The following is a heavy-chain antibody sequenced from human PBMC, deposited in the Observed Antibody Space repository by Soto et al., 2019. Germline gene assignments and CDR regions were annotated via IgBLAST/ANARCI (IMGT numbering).Heavy chain of an antibody. CDR2: INPSGGST. CDR3: ARGGTPYDSSGYSNYYYGMDV. V-gene: IGHV1-46*01. J-gene: IGHJ6*02. Sequence: ASVKVSCKASGYTFTSYYMHWVRQAPGQGLEWMGIINPSGGSTTYAQKFQGRVTMTRDTSTSTVYMELSSLRSEDTAVYYCARGGTPYDSSGYSNYYYGMDVWGQGTTVTVSS. D-gene: IGHD3-22*01. CDR1: GYTFTSYY.